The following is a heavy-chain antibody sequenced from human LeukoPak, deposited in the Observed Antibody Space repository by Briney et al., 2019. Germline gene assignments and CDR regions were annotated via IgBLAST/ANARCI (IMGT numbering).Heavy chain of an antibody. CDR2: IYYSGST. D-gene: IGHD3-3*01. CDR1: GGSISSSSYY. J-gene: IGHJ5*02. CDR3: ARHGVVTGRWFDP. Sequence: PSETLSLTCTVSGGSISSSSYYWGWIRQPPGKGLEWIGSIYYSGSTYYNPSLKSRVTISVDTSKNQFSLKLSSVTAADTAVYYCARHGVVTGRWFDPWGQGTLVTVSS. V-gene: IGHV4-39*01.